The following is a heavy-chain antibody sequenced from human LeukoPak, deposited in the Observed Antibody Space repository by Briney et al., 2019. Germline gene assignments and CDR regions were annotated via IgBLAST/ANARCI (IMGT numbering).Heavy chain of an antibody. D-gene: IGHD2-21*01. V-gene: IGHV4-59*02. CDR2: IYSTGAT. J-gene: IGHJ4*02. Sequence: PPGTLSLTCSVSRGDVTDNYWSWIRHPPGKGLEWIGYIYSTGATSYNPSLETRATMSVDTSKNHFYAKLDAVTAADTAVYYCARGGGARYSSGGDSFDYWGQGRLVTVSS. CDR3: ARGGGARYSSGGDSFDY. CDR1: RGDVTDNY.